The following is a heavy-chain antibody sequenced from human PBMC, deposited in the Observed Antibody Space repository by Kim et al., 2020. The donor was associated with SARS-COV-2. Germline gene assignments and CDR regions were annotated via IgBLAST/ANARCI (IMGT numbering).Heavy chain of an antibody. D-gene: IGHD2-21*02. Sequence: SETLSLTCPVYGGSFSGYYWSWIRQPPGKGLEWIGEINHSGSTNYNPSLKSRVTISVDTSKNQFSLMLSSVTAADTAVYYCARGPYGGAYCGGDCPPIDYWGQGTLVTVSS. CDR1: GGSFSGYY. CDR2: INHSGST. V-gene: IGHV4-34*01. J-gene: IGHJ4*02. CDR3: ARGPYGGAYCGGDCPPIDY.